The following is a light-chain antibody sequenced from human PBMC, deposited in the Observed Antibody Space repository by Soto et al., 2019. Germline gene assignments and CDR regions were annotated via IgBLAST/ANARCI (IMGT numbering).Light chain of an antibody. Sequence: QSALTQPPSVSAAPGQKVTISCSGSSSNIGNNYVSWYQQLPGTAPKLLIYDNNKRPSGIPDRFSGSKSGTSATLGITGLQTGDEADYYCSSFTSRFTFVFGTGTKVTVL. CDR2: DNN. CDR3: SSFTSRFTFV. J-gene: IGLJ1*01. CDR1: SSNIGNNY. V-gene: IGLV1-51*01.